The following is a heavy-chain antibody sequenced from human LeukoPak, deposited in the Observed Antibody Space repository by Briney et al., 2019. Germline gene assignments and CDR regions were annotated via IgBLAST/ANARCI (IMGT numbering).Heavy chain of an antibody. V-gene: IGHV4-30-2*01. Sequence: PSETLSLTCTVSGGSISSGGYYWSWIRQPPGKSLEWIGYIYHSGSTYYNPSLKSRVTISVDRSKNQFSLNLSSMTAADTAVYYCAREGDIVVVPAAAGAFDIWGQGTMVTVSS. J-gene: IGHJ3*02. CDR2: IYHSGST. CDR1: GGSISSGGYY. D-gene: IGHD2-2*01. CDR3: AREGDIVVVPAAAGAFDI.